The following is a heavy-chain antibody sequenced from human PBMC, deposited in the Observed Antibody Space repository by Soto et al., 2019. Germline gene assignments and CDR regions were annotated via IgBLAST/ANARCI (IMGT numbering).Heavy chain of an antibody. CDR1: GYTFTGYY. CDR3: ASERYQVISDVMDV. D-gene: IGHD2-2*01. V-gene: IGHV1-2*02. CDR2: INPETGGT. Sequence: QVQLVQSGADVKTPGASVRVSCKASGYTFTGYYVHWVRAAPGQGLEWMGWINPETGGTSYAQKFQGRVTLSRDTSINTAYRELSRLRFDDAAVYFCASERYQVISDVMDVWGQGTTVTVSS. J-gene: IGHJ6*02.